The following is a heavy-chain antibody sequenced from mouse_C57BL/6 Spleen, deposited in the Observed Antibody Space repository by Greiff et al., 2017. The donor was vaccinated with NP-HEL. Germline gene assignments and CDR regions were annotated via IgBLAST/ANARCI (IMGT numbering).Heavy chain of an antibody. V-gene: IGHV1-42*01. Sequence: EVKLMESGPELVKPGASVKISCKASGYSFTGYYMNWVKQSPDKSLEWIGAITPSTGGTTYTQQLTAKATLTVDKSSSTAYLPLKSLTTEDSAVYYCARDSTGGRAMDYWGQGTSVTVSS. CDR2: ITPSTGGT. CDR1: GYSFTGYY. D-gene: IGHD4-1*02. CDR3: ARDSTGGRAMDY. J-gene: IGHJ4*01.